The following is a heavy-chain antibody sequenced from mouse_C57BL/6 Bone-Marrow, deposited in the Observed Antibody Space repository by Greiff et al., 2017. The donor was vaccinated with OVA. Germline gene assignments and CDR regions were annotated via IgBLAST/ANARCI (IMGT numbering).Heavy chain of an antibody. CDR1: GYSFTGYY. V-gene: IGHV1-31*01. D-gene: IGHD1-1*01. CDR3: AREVVDGSSYYAMDY. Sequence: EVQLQQSGPELVKPGASVKISCKASGYSFTGYYMHWVKQSHGNILDWIGYIYPYNGVSSYNQKFKGKATLTVDKSSSSAYMELRSLTSEDSAVYDCAREVVDGSSYYAMDYWGQGTSVTVSS. J-gene: IGHJ4*01. CDR2: IYPYNGVS.